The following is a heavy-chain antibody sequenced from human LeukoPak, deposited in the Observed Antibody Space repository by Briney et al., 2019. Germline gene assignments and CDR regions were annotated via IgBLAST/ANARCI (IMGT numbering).Heavy chain of an antibody. CDR2: ISAYNGNI. D-gene: IGHD5-24*01. Sequence: GAPVKVSCKASGYTFTSFGINWVRQAPGQGLEWMGWISAYNGNINYAQMLQGRVTMTTDTPTSTAYMDLRSLRSDDTAVYYCARGPPHRDYYYYYMDVWGKGTTVTVSS. J-gene: IGHJ6*03. V-gene: IGHV1-18*01. CDR3: ARGPPHRDYYYYYMDV. CDR1: GYTFTSFG.